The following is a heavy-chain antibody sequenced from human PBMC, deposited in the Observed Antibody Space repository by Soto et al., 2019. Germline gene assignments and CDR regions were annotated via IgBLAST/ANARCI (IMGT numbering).Heavy chain of an antibody. CDR1: GGTFSSYA. Sequence: SVKVSCKASGGTFSSYAISWVRQAPGQGLEWMGGIIPIFGTANYADSARGRVTISRDNAKNTLYLQVNGLRAEDTAVYYCAREIATTGEYYFDYWGQGILVTVSS. V-gene: IGHV1-69*05. J-gene: IGHJ4*02. CDR2: IIPIFGTA. CDR3: AREIATTGEYYFDY. D-gene: IGHD6-13*01.